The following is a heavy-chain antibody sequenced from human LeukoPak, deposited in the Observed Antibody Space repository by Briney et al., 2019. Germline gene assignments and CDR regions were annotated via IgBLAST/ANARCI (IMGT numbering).Heavy chain of an antibody. CDR3: TRADTMVRGLRFYYGMDV. D-gene: IGHD3-10*01. CDR1: GFTFSNYG. J-gene: IGHJ6*02. CDR2: MRNKASGGTT. Sequence: QPGGSLRLSCAASGFTFSNYGMHWVRQAPGKGLEWVGSMRNKASGGTTEYAASVKGRFTLSRDDSKSIAYLQMNSLKTEDTAVYYCTRADTMVRGLRFYYGMDVWGQGTTVTVSS. V-gene: IGHV3-49*04.